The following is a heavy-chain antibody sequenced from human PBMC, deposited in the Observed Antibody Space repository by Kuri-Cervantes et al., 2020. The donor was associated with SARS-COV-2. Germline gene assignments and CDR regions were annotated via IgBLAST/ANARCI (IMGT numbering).Heavy chain of an antibody. V-gene: IGHV3-30-3*01. D-gene: IGHD7-27*01. CDR1: GFTFSSYA. CDR2: ISYDGSNK. Sequence: GESLKISCAASGFTFSSYAMHWVRQAPGKGLEWVAVISYDGSNKYYADSVKGRFTISRGNSKNTLYLQMNSLRAEDTAVYYCAIGGWGFFGNAFDIWGQGTMVTVSS. J-gene: IGHJ3*02. CDR3: AIGGWGFFGNAFDI.